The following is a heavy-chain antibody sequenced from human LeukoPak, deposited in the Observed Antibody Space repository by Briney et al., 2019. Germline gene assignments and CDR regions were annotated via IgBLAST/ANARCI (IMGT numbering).Heavy chain of an antibody. D-gene: IGHD3-10*01. Sequence: PGGSLRLSCAASGFIFSNYEMNWVRQAPGKGLEWVAFISSSGSTAYYADSVKGRFVISKDNAKNSLDLEMHSLRAEDTAVYYCARPMVRGGYWGQGTLVTVSS. V-gene: IGHV3-48*03. CDR1: GFIFSNYE. CDR2: ISSSGSTA. CDR3: ARPMVRGGY. J-gene: IGHJ4*02.